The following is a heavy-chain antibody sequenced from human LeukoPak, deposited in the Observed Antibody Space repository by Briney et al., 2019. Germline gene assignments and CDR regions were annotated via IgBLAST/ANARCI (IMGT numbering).Heavy chain of an antibody. J-gene: IGHJ6*02. CDR1: GFTVRSNY. D-gene: IGHD6-19*01. Sequence: GGSLRLSCAASGFTVRSNYMSWVRQAPGKGLEWVSVIYSGGSTYYADSVKGRFTISRDNSKNTLYLQMNSLRAEDTAVYYCARDHVDGSGWSYQNYYYYGMDVWGQGTTVTVSS. CDR3: ARDHVDGSGWSYQNYYYYGMDV. V-gene: IGHV3-53*01. CDR2: IYSGGST.